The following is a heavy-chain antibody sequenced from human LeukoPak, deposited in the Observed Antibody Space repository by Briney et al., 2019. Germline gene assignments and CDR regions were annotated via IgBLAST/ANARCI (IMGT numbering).Heavy chain of an antibody. V-gene: IGHV4-34*01. J-gene: IGHJ5*02. Sequence: SETLSLTCAVYGGSFSGYYWSWIRQPPGKGLEWIGEINHSGSTNYNPSLKSRVTISVDTSKNQFSLKLSSVTAADTAVYYCARGENDFWSGYYEFRSYNWLDPWGQGTLVTVSS. D-gene: IGHD3-3*01. CDR1: GGSFSGYY. CDR2: INHSGST. CDR3: ARGENDFWSGYYEFRSYNWLDP.